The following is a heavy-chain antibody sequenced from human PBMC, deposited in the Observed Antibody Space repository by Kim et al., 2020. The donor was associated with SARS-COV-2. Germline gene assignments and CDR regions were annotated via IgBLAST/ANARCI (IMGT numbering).Heavy chain of an antibody. CDR2: IYYSGST. Sequence: SETLSLTCTVSGGSISSSSYYWGWIRQPPGKGLEWIGSIYYSGSTYYNPSLKSRVTISVDTSKNQFSLKLSSVTAADTAVYYCARHEAGTFCMDVWGQGTTVTVSS. J-gene: IGHJ6*02. D-gene: IGHD6-19*01. CDR3: ARHEAGTFCMDV. CDR1: GGSISSSSYY. V-gene: IGHV4-39*01.